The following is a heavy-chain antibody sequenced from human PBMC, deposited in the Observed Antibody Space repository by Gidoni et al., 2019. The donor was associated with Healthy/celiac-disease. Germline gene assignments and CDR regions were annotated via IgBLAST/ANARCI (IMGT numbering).Heavy chain of an antibody. D-gene: IGHD2-2*01. J-gene: IGHJ6*03. V-gene: IGHV1-2*02. CDR1: GYTFTGSY. CDR3: ARASDIVVVPAAPTYMDV. Sequence: QLQLVQSGAEVTKPAASVQVSCKASGYTFTGSYMHWVRQAPGQGLEWMGWSKSNRGGTNYAQKVQGRVTMTRDTSSSTADMELSRLRSDDTAVYYCARASDIVVVPAAPTYMDVWGKGTTVTGSS. CDR2: SKSNRGGT.